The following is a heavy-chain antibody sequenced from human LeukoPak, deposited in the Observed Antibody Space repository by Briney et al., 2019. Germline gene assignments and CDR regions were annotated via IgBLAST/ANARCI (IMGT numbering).Heavy chain of an antibody. Sequence: GASVKVSCKASGYTFTGYYMHWVRQAPGQGLEGMGRINPNSGGTNYAQKFQGRVTMTRDTSISTAYMELSRLRSDDTAVYYCARAVIVGATPFDYWGQGTLVTVSS. V-gene: IGHV1-2*06. CDR1: GYTFTGYY. D-gene: IGHD1-26*01. CDR2: INPNSGGT. J-gene: IGHJ4*02. CDR3: ARAVIVGATPFDY.